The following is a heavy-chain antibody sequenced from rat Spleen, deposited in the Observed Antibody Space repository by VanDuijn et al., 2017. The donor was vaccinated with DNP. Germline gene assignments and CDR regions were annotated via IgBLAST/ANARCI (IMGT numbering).Heavy chain of an antibody. CDR2: INRAGST. CDR3: AVQLGVFDF. CDR1: GYSITSNFK. Sequence: EVQLQESGPGLVKPSQSLSLTCSVTGYSITSNFKWSWIRKFPGNKLEWMGYINRAGSTDYNPSLKRRISITRDPSKHPFFLQVNYVKSEDSGTYYCAVQLGVFDFWGQGVMVIVSS. J-gene: IGHJ2*01. D-gene: IGHD5-1*01. V-gene: IGHV3-3*01.